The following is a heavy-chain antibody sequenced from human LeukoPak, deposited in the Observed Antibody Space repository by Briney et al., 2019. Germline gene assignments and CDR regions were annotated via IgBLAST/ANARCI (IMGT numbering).Heavy chain of an antibody. CDR2: INQDGSEK. D-gene: IGHD3-10*01. V-gene: IGHV3-7*05. J-gene: IGHJ4*02. CDR1: GFTFSSYW. CDR3: ARDDSGFGEILFDY. Sequence: PGGSPRLSCAASGFTFSSYWMSWVRQAPGKGLEWVANINQDGSEKYYVDSVKGRFTISRDNAKNSLYVQMKSLRAEDTAVYYCARDDSGFGEILFDYWGQGTLVTVSS.